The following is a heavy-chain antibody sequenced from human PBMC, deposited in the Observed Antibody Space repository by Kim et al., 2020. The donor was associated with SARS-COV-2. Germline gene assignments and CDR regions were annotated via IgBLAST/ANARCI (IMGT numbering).Heavy chain of an antibody. V-gene: IGHV3-23*01. CDR3: AKRGPYSSGWYYFDD. D-gene: IGHD6-19*01. Sequence: DSVKGRLTISRDNAKTTLYLQMNTLRAEDTAVYYCAKRGPYSSGWYYFDDWGQGTLVTVSS. J-gene: IGHJ4*02.